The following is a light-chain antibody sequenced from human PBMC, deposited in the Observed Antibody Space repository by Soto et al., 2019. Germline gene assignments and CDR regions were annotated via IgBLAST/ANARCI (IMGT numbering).Light chain of an antibody. CDR3: QHYNSYSRIS. CDR2: KAS. Sequence: DIQMTQSPSTLSGSVGDRVTITCRASQTTSSWLAWYQQKPGKAPKLLIYKASTLKSGVPSRFSRSRTGTEFSLTISSLQPDDFATYDGQHYNSYSRISFGQGTRLEIK. J-gene: IGKJ5*01. V-gene: IGKV1-5*03. CDR1: QTTSSW.